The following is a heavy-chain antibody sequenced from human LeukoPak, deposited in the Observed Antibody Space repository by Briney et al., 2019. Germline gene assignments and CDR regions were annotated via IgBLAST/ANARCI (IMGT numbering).Heavy chain of an antibody. Sequence: SETLSLTCTVSGVSINTTNYYWGWIRQPPGKTLEWIGSISYGGTTFYTPSLKSRVTISVETSKNQFSLKLSSVTAADTAVYYCARRTYYYGSGRFDPWGQGTLVTVSS. CDR3: ARRTYYYGSGRFDP. CDR1: GVSINTTNYY. J-gene: IGHJ5*02. D-gene: IGHD3-10*01. CDR2: ISYGGTT. V-gene: IGHV4-39*01.